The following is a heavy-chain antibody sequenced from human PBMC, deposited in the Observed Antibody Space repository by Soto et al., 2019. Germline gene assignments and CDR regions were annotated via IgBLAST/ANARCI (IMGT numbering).Heavy chain of an antibody. CDR2: ISYDGRNK. CDR3: AKENLTGPYYQYHGKDG. J-gene: IGHJ6*02. Sequence: QTGGSLRLSCAASGFTFSSYGIHWVRQAPGKGLEWVALISYDGRNKYYADSVKGRFTISRDNSKNTLYLQMNSLRAEDTAVYYFAKENLTGPYYQYHGKDGWGQGTTVTVSS. D-gene: IGHD1-7*01. CDR1: GFTFSSYG. V-gene: IGHV3-30*18.